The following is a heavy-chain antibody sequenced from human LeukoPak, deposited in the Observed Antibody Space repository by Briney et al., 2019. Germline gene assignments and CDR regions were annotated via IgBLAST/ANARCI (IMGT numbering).Heavy chain of an antibody. V-gene: IGHV4-30-4*01. CDR2: IYYSGST. J-gene: IGHJ6*02. CDR1: GGSISSGDYY. CDR3: ARDVLTFGGGYYNYYYYGMDV. D-gene: IGHD3-3*01. Sequence: PSQTLSLTCTVSGGSISSGDYYWSWIRQPPGKGLEWIGYIYYSGSTYYNPSLKSRVTISVDTSKNQFSLKLSSVTAADTAVYYCARDVLTFGGGYYNYYYYGMDVWGQGTTVTVSS.